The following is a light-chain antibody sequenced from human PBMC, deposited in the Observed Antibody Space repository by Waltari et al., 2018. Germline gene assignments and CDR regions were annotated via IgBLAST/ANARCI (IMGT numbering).Light chain of an antibody. V-gene: IGLV3-1*01. CDR1: NFIPF. Sequence: DLDQPPSVSVSPGQTPTIPCSATNFIPFASWYPQKEGQSPLLIIYEDVRRPSGIPGRFSGSNSGKSVTLIISGTETVDEGDYFCQAWGLGTPGIFGPGTRVTV. CDR2: EDV. J-gene: IGLJ1*01. CDR3: QAWGLGTPGI.